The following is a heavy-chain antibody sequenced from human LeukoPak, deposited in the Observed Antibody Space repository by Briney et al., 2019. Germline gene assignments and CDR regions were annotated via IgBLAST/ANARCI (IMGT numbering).Heavy chain of an antibody. CDR3: ARDTEIPAQWSSSWSDYWYFDL. D-gene: IGHD6-13*01. CDR1: GGSISSGGYY. V-gene: IGHV4-30-2*01. CDR2: IYHSGST. J-gene: IGHJ2*01. Sequence: SSETLSLTCTVSGGSISSGGYYWSWIRQPPGKGLEWIGYIYHSGSTYYNPSLKSRVTISVDTSKNQFSLKLSSVTAADTAVYYCARDTEIPAQWSSSWSDYWYFDLWGRGTLVTVSS.